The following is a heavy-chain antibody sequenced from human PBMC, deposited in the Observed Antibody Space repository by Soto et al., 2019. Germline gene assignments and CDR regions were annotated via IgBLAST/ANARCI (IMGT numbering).Heavy chain of an antibody. CDR1: GFTFSSYE. CDR2: ISSSGSTI. D-gene: IGHD3-10*01. V-gene: IGHV3-48*03. CDR3: AHYGSGSYEVHYYYGMDV. J-gene: IGHJ6*02. Sequence: GGSLRLSCAASGFTFSSYEMNWVRQAPGKGLEWVSYISSSGSTIYYADSVKGRFTISRDNAKNSLYLQMNSLRAEDTAVYYCAHYGSGSYEVHYYYGMDVWGQG.